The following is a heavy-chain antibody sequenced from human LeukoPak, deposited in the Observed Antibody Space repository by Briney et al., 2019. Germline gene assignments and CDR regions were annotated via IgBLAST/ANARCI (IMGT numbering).Heavy chain of an antibody. Sequence: GGSLRLSCAASGLTFSSHGMHWVRQAPGKGLEWVALISSDGSNKYYADSVKGRFTISRDNSKNTLYLQMNSLRAEDTAAYYCARNPQIVVVPAGMDFDYWGQGTLVTVSS. J-gene: IGHJ4*02. CDR2: ISSDGSNK. CDR1: GLTFSSHG. CDR3: ARNPQIVVVPAGMDFDY. V-gene: IGHV3-30*19. D-gene: IGHD2-2*01.